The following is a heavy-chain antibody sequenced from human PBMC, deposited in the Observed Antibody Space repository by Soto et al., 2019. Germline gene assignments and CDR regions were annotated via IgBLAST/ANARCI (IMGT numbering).Heavy chain of an antibody. CDR3: ALGWSLEIDLGGDAFDI. J-gene: IGHJ3*02. D-gene: IGHD1-1*01. CDR1: GGTFSSYA. V-gene: IGHV1-69*12. CDR2: IIPIFGTA. Sequence: QVQLVQSGAEVKKPGSSVKVSCKASGGTFSSYAISWVRQAPGQGLEWMGGIIPIFGTANYAQKFQGRVTITADESTSTAYMELSSLRSDDTAVYYCALGWSLEIDLGGDAFDIWGQGTMVTVSS.